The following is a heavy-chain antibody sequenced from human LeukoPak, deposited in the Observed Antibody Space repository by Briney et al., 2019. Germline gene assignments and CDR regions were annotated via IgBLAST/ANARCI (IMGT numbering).Heavy chain of an antibody. Sequence: GGSLRLSCAASGFTFSTYAMNWVRQAPGKGLEWVSGISGSGDNTYYTDSVKGRFTISRDNSKDMLYLQMNSLRAEDTAVYYCAKERSSGVYRLFDCWGQGTLVTVSS. CDR1: GFTFSTYA. J-gene: IGHJ4*02. CDR3: AKERSSGVYRLFDC. D-gene: IGHD3-22*01. CDR2: ISGSGDNT. V-gene: IGHV3-23*01.